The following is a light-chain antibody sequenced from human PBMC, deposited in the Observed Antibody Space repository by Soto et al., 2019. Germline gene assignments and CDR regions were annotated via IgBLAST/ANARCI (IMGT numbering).Light chain of an antibody. J-gene: IGLJ1*01. CDR3: ASWDDSLTGFYV. Sequence: QSVLTQPPSVSGAPGQRVTISCTGSSSNIGAGYDVHWYQQLPGTAPKLLIYVNSNRPSGVPGRFSGSKSGTSASLAITGLRPEDEATYYCASWDDSLTGFYVFGTGTKLTVL. CDR2: VNS. V-gene: IGLV1-40*01. CDR1: SSNIGAGYD.